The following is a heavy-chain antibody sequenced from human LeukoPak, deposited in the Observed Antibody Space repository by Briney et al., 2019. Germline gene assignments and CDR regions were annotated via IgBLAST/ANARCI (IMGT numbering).Heavy chain of an antibody. V-gene: IGHV3-23*01. CDR3: AKRDY. CDR2: IGASGGTT. J-gene: IGHJ4*02. CDR1: GFTFSSYG. Sequence: GGSLRLSCAASGFTFSSYGMTWVRQAPGKGLEWVSSIGASGGTTYYAGSVKGRFIISRDNSKNTLYLQMNSLRAEDTAVYYCAKRDYWGQGTLVTVSS.